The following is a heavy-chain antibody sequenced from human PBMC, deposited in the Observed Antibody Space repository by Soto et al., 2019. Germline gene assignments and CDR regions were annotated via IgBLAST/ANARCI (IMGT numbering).Heavy chain of an antibody. CDR1: GFTFSSNA. D-gene: IGHD3-10*01. J-gene: IGHJ4*02. V-gene: IGHV3-23*01. CDR2: ITNTGGDT. Sequence: GGSLRLSCAASGFTFSSNAMSWVRQSQGKGLEWVSVITNTGGDTVYADSVKGRFTMSRDNSKNILYLQMNSLRAEDTAIYYCARASGESYPGSRVFDSWGQGTRVTVSS. CDR3: ARASGESYPGSRVFDS.